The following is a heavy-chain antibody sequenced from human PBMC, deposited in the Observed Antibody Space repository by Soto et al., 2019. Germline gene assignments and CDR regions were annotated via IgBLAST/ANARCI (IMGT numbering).Heavy chain of an antibody. Sequence: GGSLRLSCAASGFTFSSYSMNWVRQAPGKGLEWVSYISSSSSTIYYADSVKGRFTISRDNAKNSLYLQMNSLRAEDTAVYYCARTALDDAFDIWGQGTMVTVSS. CDR1: GFTFSSYS. J-gene: IGHJ3*02. CDR2: ISSSSSTI. CDR3: ARTALDDAFDI. D-gene: IGHD2-21*02. V-gene: IGHV3-48*01.